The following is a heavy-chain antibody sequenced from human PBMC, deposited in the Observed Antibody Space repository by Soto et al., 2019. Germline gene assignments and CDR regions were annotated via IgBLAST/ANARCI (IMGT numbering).Heavy chain of an antibody. D-gene: IGHD3-3*01. CDR3: ARDGSGSHGALDY. CDR2: IIPINGTA. J-gene: IGHJ4*02. Sequence: SVKVSCKASGGTFSSYAISWVRQAPGQGLEWMGWIIPINGTANYAQKLQGRVTITADASTSTAYMELRSLRSDDTAVYYCARDGSGSHGALDYWGQGTLDTGSS. CDR1: GGTFSSYA. V-gene: IGHV1-69*13.